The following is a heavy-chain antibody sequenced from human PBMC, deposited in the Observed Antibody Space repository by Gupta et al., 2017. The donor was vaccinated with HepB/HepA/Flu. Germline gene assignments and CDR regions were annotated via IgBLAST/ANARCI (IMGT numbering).Heavy chain of an antibody. V-gene: IGHV3-23*01. CDR1: GFTFSSYA. Sequence: EVQLLESGGGLVQPGGSLRLSCAASGFTFSSYAMSWVRQAPGKGLEWVSAISGSGGSTYYADSVKGRFTISRDNSKNTLYLQMNSLRAEDTAVYYCAKEVPEVVAATPCYFDYWGQGTLVTVSS. CDR3: AKEVPEVVAATPCYFDY. CDR2: ISGSGGST. D-gene: IGHD2-15*01. J-gene: IGHJ4*02.